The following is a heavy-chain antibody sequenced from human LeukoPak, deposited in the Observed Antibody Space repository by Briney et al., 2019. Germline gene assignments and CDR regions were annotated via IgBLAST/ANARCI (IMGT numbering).Heavy chain of an antibody. CDR2: ISTTNSYI. J-gene: IGHJ4*02. V-gene: IGHV3-21*01. CDR1: GFTFSGYS. D-gene: IGHD6-19*01. Sequence: GGSLRLSCAASGFTFSGYSMHWVRQAPGKGLEWVSSISTTNSYIYYADSVKGRFAISRDNAKNSLYLQMNSLRAEDTAIYYCARDQQWLDTEGGFDYWGQGTLVAVSS. CDR3: ARDQQWLDTEGGFDY.